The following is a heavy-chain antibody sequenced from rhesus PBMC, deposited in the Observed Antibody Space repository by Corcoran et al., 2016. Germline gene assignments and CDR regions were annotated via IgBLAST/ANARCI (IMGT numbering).Heavy chain of an antibody. CDR3: AKDEDYGNLLY. Sequence: EVQLVETGGGLVQPGGSLKLSCAASGFTFSSYGMSWFRQAPGKGLEWVSAINSGGGSTYYSDSVTGRFTIARDNSKNTLSRQMNILRAEDTAVYYCAKDEDYGNLLYWGQGVLVTVSS. CDR2: INSGGGST. V-gene: IGHV3S5*01. J-gene: IGHJ4*01. CDR1: GFTFSSYG. D-gene: IGHD4-35*01.